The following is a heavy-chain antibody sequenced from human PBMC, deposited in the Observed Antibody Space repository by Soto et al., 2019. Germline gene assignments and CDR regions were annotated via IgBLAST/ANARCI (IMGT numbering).Heavy chain of an antibody. CDR1: GGSISSYY. J-gene: IGHJ6*03. CDR2: IYYSGST. D-gene: IGHD3-16*01. V-gene: IGHV4-59*01. CDR3: ARVNDYIWGRDGDYYYMDV. Sequence: TSETLSLTCTVSGGSISSYYWSWIRQPPGKGLEWIGYIYYSGSTNYNPSLKSRVTISVDTSKNQFSLKLSSVTAADTAVYYCARVNDYIWGRDGDYYYMDVWGKGTTVTVSS.